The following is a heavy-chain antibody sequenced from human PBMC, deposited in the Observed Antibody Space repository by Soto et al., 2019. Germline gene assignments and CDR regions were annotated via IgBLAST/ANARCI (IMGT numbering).Heavy chain of an antibody. J-gene: IGHJ4*02. V-gene: IGHV1-2*04. CDR1: GYTFTAYY. CDR3: ASCPQNCITTSPCCLYFDY. Sequence: GASVKVSCKASGYTFTAYYMHWVRQAPGQGLEWMGWINPNSGGTNYAQKFQGWVTMTRDTSISTAYMELSSLRSEDTAVYYCASCPQNCITTSPCCLYFDYWGQGTLVTVSS. CDR2: INPNSGGT. D-gene: IGHD2-2*01.